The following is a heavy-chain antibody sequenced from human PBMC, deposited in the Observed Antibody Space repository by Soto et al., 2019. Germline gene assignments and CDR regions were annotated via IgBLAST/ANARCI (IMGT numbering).Heavy chain of an antibody. CDR3: ARASNGWYYDY. Sequence: QVQLVESGGGLVQPGRSLRLSCAASGFTFSSYAMHWVRQAPGKGLAWVAVISYDGSNKYYADSVKGRFTISRDNSKNTLYLQMNSLRAEDTDVYYCARASNGWYYDYWGQVTLVTVSS. D-gene: IGHD6-19*01. J-gene: IGHJ4*02. CDR1: GFTFSSYA. CDR2: ISYDGSNK. V-gene: IGHV3-30-3*01.